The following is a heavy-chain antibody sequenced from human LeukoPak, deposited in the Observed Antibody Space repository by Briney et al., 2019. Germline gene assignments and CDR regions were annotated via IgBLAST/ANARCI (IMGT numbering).Heavy chain of an antibody. J-gene: IGHJ4*02. CDR1: GGSPSSYY. CDR2: IYYIWST. D-gene: IGHD3-22*01. CDR3: ARRGRLYYDSSGYLYYFDY. V-gene: IGHV4-59*01. Sequence: SETLSPTCTVSGGSPSSYYCGWIRQPPGKGLEWIGYIYYIWSTNYNPNLKNRVPTSVDTSKNQFSMKLSSVTAADTAVYYCARRGRLYYDSSGYLYYFDYWGQGTLVTVSS.